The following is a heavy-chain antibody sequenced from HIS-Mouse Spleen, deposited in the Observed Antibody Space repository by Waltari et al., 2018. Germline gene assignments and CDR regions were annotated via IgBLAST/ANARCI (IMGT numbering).Heavy chain of an antibody. CDR2: IKQDGSEK. V-gene: IGHV3-7*01. CDR3: ARDHGATTHYYYYYGMDV. Sequence: EVQLVESGGGLVQPGGSLRLSCAASGFTFSSYWMSWVRQAPGKGLEWVANIKQDGSEKYYVDAVKGGFTISRDNAKNSLYLQMNSLRAEDTAVYYCARDHGATTHYYYYYGMDVWGQGTTVTVSS. CDR1: GFTFSSYW. J-gene: IGHJ6*02. D-gene: IGHD5-12*01.